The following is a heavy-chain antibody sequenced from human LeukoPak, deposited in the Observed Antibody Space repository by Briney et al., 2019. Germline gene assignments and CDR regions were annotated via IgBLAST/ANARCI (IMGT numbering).Heavy chain of an antibody. CDR2: ISYDGNQN. J-gene: IGHJ4*02. CDR1: GFTFSRYA. CDR3: ARGESLDY. Sequence: GGSLRLSCAASGFTFSRYAMHWVRQAPGKGLEWMAVISYDGNQNYYADSVKGRFTISRDSSKSTLYLQMNSLRVDDTAVYYCARGESLDYWGQGTLVTVSS. V-gene: IGHV3-30*01.